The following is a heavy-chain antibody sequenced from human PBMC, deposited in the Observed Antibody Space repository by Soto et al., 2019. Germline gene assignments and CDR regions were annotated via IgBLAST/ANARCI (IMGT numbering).Heavy chain of an antibody. Sequence: SETLSLTCTVSGGSISSGGYFWSWIRQHPGKGLEWIGYIYYSGCTYYNPSLKSRVTISIDMSENQFSLKLSSVTAADTAVYYCASEAYDYSSSSWGQGTLVTVSS. CDR2: IYYSGCT. V-gene: IGHV4-31*03. CDR1: GGSISSGGYF. J-gene: IGHJ5*02. D-gene: IGHD4-4*01. CDR3: ASEAYDYSSSS.